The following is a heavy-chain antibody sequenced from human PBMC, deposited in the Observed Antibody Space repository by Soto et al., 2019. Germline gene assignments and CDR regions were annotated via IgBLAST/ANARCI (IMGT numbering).Heavy chain of an antibody. CDR2: IYPGDHET. CDR3: ARSPRSSPYFDY. V-gene: IGHV5-51*01. D-gene: IGHD6-13*01. CDR1: GYTSSNFW. J-gene: IGHJ4*02. Sequence: GESLKISCQCSGYTSSNFWIGWVRQLPGKGLEWMGIIYPGDHETRYSPSFHGKVTISADKSINTAYLQWNSLEASDTAFHFCARSPRSSPYFDYWGQGALVTVSS.